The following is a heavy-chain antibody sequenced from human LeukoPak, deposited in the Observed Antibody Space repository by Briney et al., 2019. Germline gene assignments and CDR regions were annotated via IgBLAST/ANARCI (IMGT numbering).Heavy chain of an antibody. CDR3: ARLSVSITRRFDL. CDR2: ISKGGATV. J-gene: IGHJ5*02. CDR1: GFTLSNYE. Sequence: PGGSLRLSCVPSGFTLSNYEMTWVRLTPGKGLQWISYISKGGATVLYAESVKGRFTISRDNANSSLYLQMNSLRAEDTAVYFCARLSVSITRRFDLWGQGTFVTVSP. D-gene: IGHD3-3*01. V-gene: IGHV3-48*03.